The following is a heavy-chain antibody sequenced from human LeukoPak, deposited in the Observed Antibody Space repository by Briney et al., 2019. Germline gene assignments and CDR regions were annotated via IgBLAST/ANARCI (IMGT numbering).Heavy chain of an antibody. V-gene: IGHV3-30*02. CDR2: IRKDGNNE. CDR1: GFTFNAYA. Sequence: GGSLRLSCAASGFTFNAYAIHWVRQAPGRGLEWVAFIRKDGNNENYADSVKGRFTISRDNSKNMVYLQMNNLQTEDTSIYYCAKDRGDYPPYFDHWGQGTLVTVSS. CDR3: AKDRGDYPPYFDH. J-gene: IGHJ4*02. D-gene: IGHD2-21*02.